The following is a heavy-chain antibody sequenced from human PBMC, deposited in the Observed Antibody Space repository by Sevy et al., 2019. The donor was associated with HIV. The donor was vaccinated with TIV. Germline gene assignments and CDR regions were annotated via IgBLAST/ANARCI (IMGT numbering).Heavy chain of an antibody. CDR2: ISWNSRNI. CDR3: AEDINRGCDGVNCYSYYYYFYGLDV. CDR1: GFPFNDHA. D-gene: IGHD2-21*01. Sequence: GGSLRLSCAASGFPFNDHAMHWVRQVPGKGLEWVSGISWNSRNIGYADSVKGRFTISRDNARHVVYLGMNSLRPEDTAFYYCAEDINRGCDGVNCYSYYYYFYGLDVWGQGTTVTVSS. V-gene: IGHV3-9*01. J-gene: IGHJ6*02.